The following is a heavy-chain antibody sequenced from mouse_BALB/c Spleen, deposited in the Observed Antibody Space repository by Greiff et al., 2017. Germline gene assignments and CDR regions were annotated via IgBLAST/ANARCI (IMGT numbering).Heavy chain of an antibody. CDR2: IYWDDDK. CDR3: ARREGYYYAMDY. CDR1: GFSLSTSGMG. J-gene: IGHJ4*01. V-gene: IGHV8-12*01. Sequence: QVTLKESGPGILQPSQTLSLTCSFSGFSLSTSGMGVSWIRQPSGKGLEWLAHIYWDDDKRYNPSLKSRLTISKDTSSNQVFLKITSVDTADTATYYCARREGYYYAMDYWGQGTSVTVSS.